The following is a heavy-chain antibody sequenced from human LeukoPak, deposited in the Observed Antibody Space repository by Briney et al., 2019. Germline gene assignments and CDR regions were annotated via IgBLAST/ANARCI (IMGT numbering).Heavy chain of an antibody. Sequence: PSETLSLTCAVYGGSFSGYYWSWIRQPPGKGLEWIGEINHSGSTNYNPSLKSRVTMSVDTSKNQFSLKLSSVTAADTAVYYCARHSIQHYYGSGSYYRASKGSPFDPWGQGTLVTVSS. CDR1: GGSFSGYY. J-gene: IGHJ5*02. D-gene: IGHD3-10*01. V-gene: IGHV4-34*01. CDR3: ARHSIQHYYGSGSYYRASKGSPFDP. CDR2: INHSGST.